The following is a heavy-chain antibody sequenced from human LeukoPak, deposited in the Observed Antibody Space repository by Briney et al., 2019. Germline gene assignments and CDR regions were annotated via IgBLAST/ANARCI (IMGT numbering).Heavy chain of an antibody. CDR1: GGTFSSYA. D-gene: IGHD4-11*01. CDR2: IIPIFGTA. CDR3: ASGTTVTGYYFDY. V-gene: IGHV1-69*13. J-gene: IGHJ4*02. Sequence: SVKVSCKASGGTFSSYAISWVRQAPGQGLEWMGGIIPIFGTANYAQKFQGRVTIPADESTSTAYMEQSSLRSEDTAVYYCASGTTVTGYYFDYWGQGTLVTVSS.